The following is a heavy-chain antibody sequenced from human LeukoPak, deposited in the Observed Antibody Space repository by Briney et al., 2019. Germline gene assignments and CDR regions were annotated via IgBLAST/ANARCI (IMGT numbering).Heavy chain of an antibody. CDR3: ASQGQWLVRALNWFDP. D-gene: IGHD6-19*01. CDR2: IYYSGST. CDR1: GGSISSSSYY. V-gene: IGHV4-39*01. Sequence: SETLSLTCTVSGGSISSSSYYWGWIRQPPGKGLEWIGSIYYSGSTYYNPPLKSRVTISVDTSKNQFSLKLSSVTAADTAVYYCASQGQWLVRALNWFDPWGQGTLVTVSS. J-gene: IGHJ5*02.